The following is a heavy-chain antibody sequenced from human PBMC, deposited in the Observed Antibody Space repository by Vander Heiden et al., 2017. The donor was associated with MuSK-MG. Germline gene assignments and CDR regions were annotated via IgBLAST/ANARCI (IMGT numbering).Heavy chain of an antibody. CDR1: GFTFSYSA. CDR3: AKGSTSWYDY. CDR2: ISGSGGSGT. D-gene: IGHD6-13*01. J-gene: IGHJ4*02. Sequence: EVQVLESGGTLVQHGGSLRLSCAASGFTFSYSAMSWVRQAPGKGLEWVSTISGSGGSGTYYADSVKGRFTISRDNSKNTLYLQMNSLRAEDTAVYYCAKGSTSWYDYWGQGTLVTVSS. V-gene: IGHV3-23*01.